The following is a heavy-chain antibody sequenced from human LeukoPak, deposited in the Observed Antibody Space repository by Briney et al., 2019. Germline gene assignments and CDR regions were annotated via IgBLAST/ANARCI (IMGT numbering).Heavy chain of an antibody. J-gene: IGHJ4*02. Sequence: GGSLRLSCAASGFTVSSNYMSWVRQAPGKGLEWVSAISGSGGSTYYADSVKGRFTISRDNSKNTLYLQMNSLRAEDTAVYYCARAYNSNWELGYWGQGTLVTVSS. CDR1: GFTVSSNY. D-gene: IGHD6-13*01. CDR2: ISGSGGST. V-gene: IGHV3-23*01. CDR3: ARAYNSNWELGY.